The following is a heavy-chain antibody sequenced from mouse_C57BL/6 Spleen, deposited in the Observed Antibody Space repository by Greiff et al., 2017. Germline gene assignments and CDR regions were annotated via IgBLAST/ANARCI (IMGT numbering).Heavy chain of an antibody. D-gene: IGHD1-1*01. CDR2: IYPGDGDT. Sequence: QVQLQQSGPELVKPGASVKISCKASGYAFRSSWMNWVKQRPGKGLEWIGRIYPGDGDTNYNGKFKGKATLTADKSSSTAYMQLSSLTSEDSAVYFCARDYGSSDWYFDVWGTGTTVTVSS. V-gene: IGHV1-82*01. J-gene: IGHJ1*03. CDR1: GYAFRSSW. CDR3: ARDYGSSDWYFDV.